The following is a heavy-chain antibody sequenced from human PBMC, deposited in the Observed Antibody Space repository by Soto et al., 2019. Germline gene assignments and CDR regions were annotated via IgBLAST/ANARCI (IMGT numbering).Heavy chain of an antibody. CDR1: GFTFSSYA. J-gene: IGHJ6*02. D-gene: IGHD3-3*01. V-gene: IGHV3-30-3*01. CDR2: ISYDGSNK. Sequence: GGSLRLSCAASGFTFSSYAMHWVRQAPGKGLEWVAVISYDGSNKYYADSVKGRFTISRDNSKNTLYLQMNSLRAEDTAVYYCARDVVPHPGITIFGVVVGRYYHYGMDVWGQGTTVTVSS. CDR3: ARDVVPHPGITIFGVVVGRYYHYGMDV.